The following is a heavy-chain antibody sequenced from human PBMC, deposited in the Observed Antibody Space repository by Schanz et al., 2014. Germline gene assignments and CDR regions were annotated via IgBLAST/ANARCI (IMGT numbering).Heavy chain of an antibody. Sequence: EVQLVESGGGLVQPGGSLRLSCVASGFTFSSHSMNWVRQAPGQGLEWVSRTSNDGSFTTFADSVKGRFTISRDNAKNTLYLQMNSLRAEDTAVYYCVRDTDYHFDYWGQGTLVTVSS. D-gene: IGHD4-17*01. CDR1: GFTFSSHS. V-gene: IGHV3-74*01. CDR3: VRDTDYHFDY. CDR2: TSNDGSFT. J-gene: IGHJ4*02.